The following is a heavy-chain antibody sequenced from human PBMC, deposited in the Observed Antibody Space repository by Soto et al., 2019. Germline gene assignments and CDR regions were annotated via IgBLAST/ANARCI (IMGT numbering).Heavy chain of an antibody. Sequence: SETLSLTCTVSGGSISSGGYYWSWIRQHPGKGLEWIGYIYYSGSTYYNPSLKSRVTISVDTSKNQFSLKLSTVTAADTAVYYCARERVGPTNDFGLLDSYYYYGMDVWGQGTTVTVSS. D-gene: IGHD2-2*01. V-gene: IGHV4-31*03. CDR2: IYYSGST. CDR3: ARERVGPTNDFGLLDSYYYYGMDV. J-gene: IGHJ6*02. CDR1: GGSISSGGYY.